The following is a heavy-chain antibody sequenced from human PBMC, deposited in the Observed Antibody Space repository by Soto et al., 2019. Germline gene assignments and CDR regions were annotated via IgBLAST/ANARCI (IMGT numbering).Heavy chain of an antibody. CDR1: GFIFIDSS. J-gene: IGHJ4*02. CDR3: TREGS. Sequence: GGALRVSCAASGFIFIDSSMNWVRQFPGKGLELIAYIDGGSSAIHYTDSVKGRFTISRDNARNSLYLQMNSLRDEDTAVYYCTREGSWGRGTQVTVSS. CDR2: IDGGSSAI. V-gene: IGHV3-48*02.